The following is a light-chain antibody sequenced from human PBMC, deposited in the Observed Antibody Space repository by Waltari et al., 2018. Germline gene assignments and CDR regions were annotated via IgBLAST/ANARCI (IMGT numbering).Light chain of an antibody. CDR3: CSFTGTWV. CDR1: GSDVADSNF. Sequence: QSALTQPRSVSGSPGQSVTISCTATGSDVADSNFVSWYQQHPGEAPKLVIYDVTERPSGVPSRFSGSKSGNLASLTVSGLQAEDEAVYYCCSFTGTWVFGGGTKLTVL. J-gene: IGLJ3*02. CDR2: DVT. V-gene: IGLV2-11*01.